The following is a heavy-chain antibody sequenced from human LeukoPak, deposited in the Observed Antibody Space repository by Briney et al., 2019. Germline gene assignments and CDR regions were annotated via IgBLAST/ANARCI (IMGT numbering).Heavy chain of an antibody. J-gene: IGHJ6*03. CDR1: GGTFSSYA. D-gene: IGHD6-13*01. Sequence: SVKVSCKASGGTFSSYAISWVRQAPGQGLEWMGGIIPIFGTANYAQKFQGRVTITADESTSTAYMELSSLRSEDTAVYYCARGPIAENYYYYYMDVWGKGTTVTISS. CDR3: ARGPIAENYYYYYMDV. V-gene: IGHV1-69*01. CDR2: IIPIFGTA.